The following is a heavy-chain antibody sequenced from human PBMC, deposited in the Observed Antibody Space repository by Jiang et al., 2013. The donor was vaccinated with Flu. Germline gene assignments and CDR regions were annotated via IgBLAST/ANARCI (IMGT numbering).Heavy chain of an antibody. D-gene: IGHD3-3*01. J-gene: IGHJ4*02. CDR2: VNPNTGGT. CDR1: GYTFTGYY. CDR3: ARGGTYYPIWSGYWQDN. Sequence: SGAEVKKPGASVKVSCKASGYTFTGYYIHWVRQAPGQGLEWMGWVNPNTGGTNYAQKFQGRVTMTRDTSITTAYMELSRVRSDDTAVYYCARGGTYYPIWSGYWQDNWGQGTPVTVSS. V-gene: IGHV1-2*02.